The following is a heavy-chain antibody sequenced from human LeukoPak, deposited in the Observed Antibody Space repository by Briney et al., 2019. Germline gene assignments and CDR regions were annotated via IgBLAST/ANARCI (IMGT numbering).Heavy chain of an antibody. V-gene: IGHV3-23*01. D-gene: IGHD2-21*02. CDR3: AKDFVVVPGNVNYFDY. CDR2: ISGSGDNT. Sequence: GGSLRLSCAASGFTFSNYAMSWVRQAPGKGLEWVSAISGSGDNTYYADSVKGRFTVSRDNSKNTLYVQMKSLRAEDTAVYYCAKDFVVVPGNVNYFDYWGQGTLVAVSS. J-gene: IGHJ4*02. CDR1: GFTFSNYA.